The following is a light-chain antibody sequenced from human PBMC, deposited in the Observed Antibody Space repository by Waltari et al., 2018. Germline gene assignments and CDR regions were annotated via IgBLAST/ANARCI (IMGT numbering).Light chain of an antibody. V-gene: IGKV3-15*01. CDR1: QSVSTT. Sequence: EIVMTQSPATLSVSPGERATLSCRASQSVSTTLAWYQQKPGQAPRLLIYGASTRATGIPARFSDSGSGTEFTLTISSLQSADFAIYYCQQFDNWSFGQGTKLEIK. CDR2: GAS. J-gene: IGKJ2*01. CDR3: QQFDNWS.